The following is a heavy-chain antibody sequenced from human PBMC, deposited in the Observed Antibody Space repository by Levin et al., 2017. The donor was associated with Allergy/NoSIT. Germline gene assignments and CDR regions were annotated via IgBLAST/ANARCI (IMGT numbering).Heavy chain of an antibody. V-gene: IGHV3-30*18. CDR2: ISYDGSNK. D-gene: IGHD2-15*01. CDR1: GFTFSSYG. J-gene: IGHJ6*02. CDR3: AKEYRVVMDV. Sequence: AGESLKISCAASGFTFSSYGMHWVRQAPGKGLEWVAVISYDGSNKYYADSVKGRFTISRDNSKNTLYLQMNSLRAEDTAVYYCAKEYRVVMDVWGQGTTVTVSS.